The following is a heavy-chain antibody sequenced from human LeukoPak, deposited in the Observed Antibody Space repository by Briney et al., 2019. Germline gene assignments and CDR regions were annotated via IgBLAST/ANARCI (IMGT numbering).Heavy chain of an antibody. Sequence: GGSLRLSCAASGFTFSTYGMTWVRQAPGRGLEWVSAISGSAATTFHADSVKGRFTISRDNAKNSLYLQMNSLRAEDTAVYYCARPESDYGDYHYYFDYWGQGTLVTVSS. CDR3: ARPESDYGDYHYYFDY. J-gene: IGHJ4*02. V-gene: IGHV3-23*01. CDR1: GFTFSTYG. CDR2: ISGSAATT. D-gene: IGHD4-17*01.